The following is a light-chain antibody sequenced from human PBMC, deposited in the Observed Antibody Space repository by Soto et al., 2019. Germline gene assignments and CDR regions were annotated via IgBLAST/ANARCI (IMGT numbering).Light chain of an antibody. Sequence: DIQMTQSPSSLSASVGDRVTITCRASQVIRNYLAWFQQKPGKAPKSLIFATTYLQSGVPSRFSGSGSGTDFTLTINSLQAEDFATYYCQQCDTYPFTFGPGTTVDL. CDR1: QVIRNY. J-gene: IGKJ3*01. CDR3: QQCDTYPFT. CDR2: ATT. V-gene: IGKV1-16*01.